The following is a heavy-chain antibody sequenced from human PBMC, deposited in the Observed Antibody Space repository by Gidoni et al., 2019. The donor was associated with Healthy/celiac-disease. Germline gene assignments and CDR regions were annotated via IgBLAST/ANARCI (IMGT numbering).Heavy chain of an antibody. CDR2: ISSSSSYI. V-gene: IGHV3-21*01. D-gene: IGHD6-19*01. CDR1: GFTFSSYS. J-gene: IGHJ3*02. CDR3: ARDLFSSGYIAFDI. Sequence: EVQLVESGGGLVKTGGSLRRSCAASGFTFSSYSMNWVRQAPGKGLEWVSSISSSSSYIYYADSVKGRFTISIDNAKNSLYLQMNSLRAEDTAVYYCARDLFSSGYIAFDIWGQGTMVTVSS.